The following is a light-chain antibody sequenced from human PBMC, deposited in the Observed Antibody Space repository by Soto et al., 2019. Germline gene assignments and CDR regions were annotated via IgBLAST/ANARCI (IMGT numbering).Light chain of an antibody. J-gene: IGKJ3*01. CDR3: QQTSSAPFS. CDR1: QNINTY. CDR2: DEA. V-gene: IGKV1-39*01. Sequence: DIQMTQSPYSLSAAVRDIVTIACRASQNINTYLNWYQQKPGKAPKLLIFDEASMQSGVPSRFSGGVSRTDFTLAVTSLQPEDIATYYCQQTSSAPFSFGPGTTVDIK.